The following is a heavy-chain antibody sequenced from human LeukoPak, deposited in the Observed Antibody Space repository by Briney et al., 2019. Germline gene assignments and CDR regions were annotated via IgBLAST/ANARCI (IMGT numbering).Heavy chain of an antibody. D-gene: IGHD5-12*01. J-gene: IGHJ6*02. Sequence: SQTLSLTCAISGDSVSSNSAAWNWIRQSPSRGLEWLGRTYYRSKWYNDYAVSVKSRITINQDTSKNQFSLQLNSVTPEDTAVYYCASQQWLRLYHSMDVWGQGTTVTVSS. CDR3: ASQQWLRLYHSMDV. CDR1: GDSVSSNSAA. CDR2: TYYRSKWYN. V-gene: IGHV6-1*01.